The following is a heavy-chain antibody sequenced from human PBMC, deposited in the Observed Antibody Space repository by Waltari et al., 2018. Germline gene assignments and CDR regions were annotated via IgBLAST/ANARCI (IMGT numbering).Heavy chain of an antibody. V-gene: IGHV3-21*01. J-gene: IGHJ4*02. CDR2: ISSGSDYI. CDR3: ARIPSLASAGYYFDY. D-gene: IGHD6-13*01. Sequence: WIRQAPGKGLEWVSSISSGSDYIYYAASVRGRFTISRDNAKNSLFLEMNSLRAEDTAVYYCARIPSLASAGYYFDYWGQGTLVTVSS.